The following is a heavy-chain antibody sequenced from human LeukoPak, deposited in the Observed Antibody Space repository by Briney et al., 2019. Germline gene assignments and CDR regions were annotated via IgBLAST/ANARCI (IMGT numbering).Heavy chain of an antibody. CDR1: GFTFSSYA. D-gene: IGHD2-15*01. V-gene: IGHV3-30*04. J-gene: IGHJ4*02. CDR2: ISYDGSNK. Sequence: GGSLRLSWAASGFTFSSYAMRGVGQAPGKGGGGGAVISYDGSNKYYADSVKGRFTLSRDNSKNTLYLQMNSLGAEDTAVYYCARDRSLDYWGQGTLVTVSS. CDR3: ARDRSLDY.